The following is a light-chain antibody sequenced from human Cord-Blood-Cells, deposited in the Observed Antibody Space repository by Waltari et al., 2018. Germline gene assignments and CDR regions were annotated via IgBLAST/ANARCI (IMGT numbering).Light chain of an antibody. V-gene: IGLV1-40*01. J-gene: IGLJ2*01. Sequence: QPVLTQPPSVSGAPGQRVPIPCTGSSSNIGAGYAVHWYQQLPGTAPKLLSYGNSNQPSGVPDRFSGSKSGTSASLAITGLQAEDEADYYCQSYDSSLSGSVFGGGTKLTFL. CDR3: QSYDSSLSGSV. CDR1: SSNIGAGYA. CDR2: GNS.